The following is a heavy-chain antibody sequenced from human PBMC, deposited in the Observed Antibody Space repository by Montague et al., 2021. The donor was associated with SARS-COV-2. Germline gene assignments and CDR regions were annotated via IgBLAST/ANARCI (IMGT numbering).Heavy chain of an antibody. CDR3: AKHIGKEGTYYYYYGMDV. Sequence: SETLSLTCTVSGDSISSYYWSWIRQPPGKGLEWIGYLYNSGSTKCNPSLKSRVTISVDTSKNQFSLKLSSVTAADTAVYYCAKHIGKEGTYYYYYGMDVWGQGTTVTVSS. CDR1: GDSISSYY. CDR2: LYNSGST. D-gene: IGHD1-26*01. J-gene: IGHJ6*02. V-gene: IGHV4-59*08.